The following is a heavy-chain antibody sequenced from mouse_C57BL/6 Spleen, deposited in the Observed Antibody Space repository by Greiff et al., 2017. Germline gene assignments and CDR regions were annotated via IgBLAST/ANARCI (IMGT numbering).Heavy chain of an antibody. CDR2: IDPSDSYT. J-gene: IGHJ1*03. Sequence: VQLQQPGAELVKPGASVKLSCKASGYTFTSYWMQWVKQRPGQGLEWIGEIDPSDSYTNYNQQFKGKATLTVDTSSSTAYMQLSSLTSEDSAVYYCARGTTTRYFDVWGTGTTVTVSS. D-gene: IGHD1-1*01. CDR3: ARGTTTRYFDV. V-gene: IGHV1-50*01. CDR1: GYTFTSYW.